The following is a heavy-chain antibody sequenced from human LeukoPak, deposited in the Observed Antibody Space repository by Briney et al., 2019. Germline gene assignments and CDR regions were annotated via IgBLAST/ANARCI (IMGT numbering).Heavy chain of an antibody. D-gene: IGHD3-10*01. J-gene: IGHJ6*02. V-gene: IGHV3-9*01. CDR2: ISWNSGSI. CDR3: ARDTGSVGRYGMDV. CDR1: GFTFDDYA. Sequence: GGSLRLSCAASGFTFDDYAMHWVRQAPGKGLEWVSGISWNSGSIGYADSVKGRFTISRDNAKNSLYLQMNSLRPEDTALYYCARDTGSVGRYGMDVWGQGTTVTVSS.